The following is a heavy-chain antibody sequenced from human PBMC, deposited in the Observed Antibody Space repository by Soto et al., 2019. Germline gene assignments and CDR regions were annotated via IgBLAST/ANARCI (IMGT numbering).Heavy chain of an antibody. CDR3: AQKLTFGGVPPYF. J-gene: IGHJ4*02. CDR1: GFTFSNYG. Sequence: EVQLLESGGGLEQPGGSLRLSCAASGFTFSNYGMNWVRQAPGKGLEWVSTISGDGSTTYYADSVKGRFTISRDNSKDPLYLQMNSLRVEDTALYYWAQKLTFGGVPPYFWGQGTLVTVSS. V-gene: IGHV3-23*01. D-gene: IGHD3-16*01. CDR2: ISGDGSTT.